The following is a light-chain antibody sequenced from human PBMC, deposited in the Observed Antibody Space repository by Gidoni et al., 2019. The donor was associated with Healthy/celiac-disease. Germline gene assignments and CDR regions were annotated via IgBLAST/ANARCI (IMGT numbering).Light chain of an antibody. Sequence: QSALTQPRSLSGSPGQSVTISCTGTSSDVGGYNYVSWYQQHPGKAPKLMIYDVSKRPSGVPDRFSGSKSGNTASLTISGLQAEDEADYYCCSYAGRYVFGTGTKVTVL. CDR2: DVS. CDR1: SSDVGGYNY. CDR3: CSYAGRYV. J-gene: IGLJ1*01. V-gene: IGLV2-11*01.